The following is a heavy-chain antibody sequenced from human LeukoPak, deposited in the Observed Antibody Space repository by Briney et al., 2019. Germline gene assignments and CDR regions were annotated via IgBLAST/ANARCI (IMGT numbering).Heavy chain of an antibody. Sequence: SETLSLTCTVSGGSISSYYWSWIRQPPGKGLEWIGYIYYSGSTNYNPSLKSRVTISVDTSKNQFSLKLSSVTAADTAVYYCRHSSDWGYFDYWGQGTLVTVSS. J-gene: IGHJ4*02. CDR3: RHSSDWGYFDY. V-gene: IGHV4-59*12. D-gene: IGHD7-27*01. CDR2: IYYSGST. CDR1: GGSISSYY.